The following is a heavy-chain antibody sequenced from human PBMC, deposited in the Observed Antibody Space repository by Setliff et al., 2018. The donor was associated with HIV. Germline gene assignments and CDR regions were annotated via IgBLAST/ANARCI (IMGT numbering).Heavy chain of an antibody. CDR1: GNSITRDYQ. CDR2: MYFRGNA. D-gene: IGHD3-10*01. CDR3: ARPKGFRADDAFDI. V-gene: IGHV4-38-2*02. J-gene: IGHJ3*02. Sequence: PSETLSLTCTVSGNSITRDYQWGWIRQPPGKGLEWIGTMYFRGNARNSPSLKSRVTISVDTSKNQLSLNLTSVTAADTAVYYCARPKGFRADDAFDIWGQGTMVTVSS.